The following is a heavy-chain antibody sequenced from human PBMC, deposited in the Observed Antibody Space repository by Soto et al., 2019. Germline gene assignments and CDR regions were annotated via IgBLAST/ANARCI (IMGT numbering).Heavy chain of an antibody. CDR3: AREAAAERNYYGLDV. CDR2: ISGYNGNT. Sequence: QVQLVQSGPEVRKPGASVKVSCKASGYIFSRYGISWVRQDPGQGLEWMAWISGYNGNTKFGERVQGRVNVTTDTSTSTAYMELRSLRFDDTAVYYCAREAAAERNYYGLDVWGQGTTVIVSS. V-gene: IGHV1-18*04. CDR1: GYIFSRYG. D-gene: IGHD6-13*01. J-gene: IGHJ6*02.